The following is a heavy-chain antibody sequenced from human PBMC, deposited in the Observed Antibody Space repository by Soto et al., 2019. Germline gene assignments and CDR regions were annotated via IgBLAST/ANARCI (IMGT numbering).Heavy chain of an antibody. V-gene: IGHV3-30*18. CDR1: GFTFDTSC. J-gene: IGHJ4*02. D-gene: IGHD2-2*01. CDR2: ISYDGSNR. Sequence: GGALRISCAAPGFTFDTSCMHWVRQAPGKGLEWVAVISYDGSNRYYADSVKGRFTISRDNSKNTLYLQMNSLRSEDTAVYYCAKDHIVAAAPDYWGQGTLVTVSS. CDR3: AKDHIVAAAPDY.